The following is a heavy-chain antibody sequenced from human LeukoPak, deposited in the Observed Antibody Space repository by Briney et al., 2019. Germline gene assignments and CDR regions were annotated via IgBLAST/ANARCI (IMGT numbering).Heavy chain of an antibody. D-gene: IGHD3-22*01. CDR1: GYTFTSYG. V-gene: IGHV1-18*01. Sequence: ASVKVSCKASGYTFTSYGISWVRQAPGQGLEWMGWISAYNGNTNYAQKLQGRVAMTTDTSTSTAYMELRSLRSDDTAVYYCAREYYYDSSGYNIDYWGQGTLSPSPQ. CDR3: AREYYYDSSGYNIDY. CDR2: ISAYNGNT. J-gene: IGHJ4*02.